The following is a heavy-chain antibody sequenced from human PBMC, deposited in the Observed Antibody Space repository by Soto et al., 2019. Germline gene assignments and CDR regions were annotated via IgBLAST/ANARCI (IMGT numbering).Heavy chain of an antibody. J-gene: IGHJ6*02. CDR3: TREGSAPYYYYGMDA. Sequence: ASVKVSCKASGYTFTTYGISWVRQAPGQGLEWLGWINTHNGNTNYAQNLQGRVIMTADTSTNTAYMELRSLRTDDTAIYYCTREGSAPYYYYGMDAWGQGTTVTVSS. CDR2: INTHNGNT. V-gene: IGHV1-18*01. CDR1: GYTFTTYG. D-gene: IGHD3-10*01.